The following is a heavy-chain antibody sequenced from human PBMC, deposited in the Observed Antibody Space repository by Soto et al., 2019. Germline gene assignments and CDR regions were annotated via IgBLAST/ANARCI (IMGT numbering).Heavy chain of an antibody. D-gene: IGHD6-19*01. CDR1: GFTFSDYY. V-gene: IGHV3-11*01. Sequence: GGSLRLSCAASGFTFSDYYMSWIRQAPGKGLEWVSYISSSGSTIYYADSVKGRFTISRDNAKNSLYLQMNSLRAEDTAVYYCASAYTWGVAVDGKWGQGTLVTVSS. CDR3: ASAYTWGVAVDGK. CDR2: ISSSGSTI. J-gene: IGHJ4*02.